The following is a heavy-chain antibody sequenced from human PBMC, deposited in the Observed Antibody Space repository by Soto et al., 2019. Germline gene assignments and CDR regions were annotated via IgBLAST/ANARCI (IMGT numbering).Heavy chain of an antibody. J-gene: IGHJ3*02. CDR2: LKRDGRER. V-gene: IGHV3-7*01. D-gene: IGHD6-19*01. CDR3: ARASGWATFDI. Sequence: SGGSLRLSCAASGFTFGDYWMTWVRQAPGKGLEWVANLKRDGRERYYVDSVKGRFSVSRDNSKNTLYLQMNSLRAEDTAVYYCARASGWATFDIWGQGTMVTVSS. CDR1: GFTFGDYW.